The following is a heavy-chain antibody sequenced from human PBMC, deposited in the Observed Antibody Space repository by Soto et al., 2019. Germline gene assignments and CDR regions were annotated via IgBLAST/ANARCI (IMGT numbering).Heavy chain of an antibody. V-gene: IGHV6-1*01. J-gene: IGHJ5*02. CDR2: TYYRSKWYN. CDR3: ASEAIPMVRGVLPEYHARFEH. CDR1: GDSVSSNSAA. D-gene: IGHD3-10*01. Sequence: SQTLSLTCAISGDSVSSNSAAWNWIRQSPSRGLEWLGRTYYRSKWYNDYAVSVKSRITINPDTSKNQFTLQLNSVTPEDMAVYYCASEAIPMVRGVLPEYHARFEHWGQGAQVTVSS.